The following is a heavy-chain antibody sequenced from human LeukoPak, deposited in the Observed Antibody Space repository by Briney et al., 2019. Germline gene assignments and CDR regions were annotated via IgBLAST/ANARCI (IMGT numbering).Heavy chain of an antibody. CDR2: IYHSGST. CDR1: GYSISSGYY. V-gene: IGHV4-38-2*02. CDR3: ARDSWSNCPPLNYFDY. J-gene: IGHJ4*02. D-gene: IGHD3-10*01. Sequence: ASETLSLTCTVSGYSISSGYYWGWIRQPPGKVLEWIGSIYHSGSTYYTPSLKSRVTISVDTSKNQFPLKLSSVTAADTAVYYCARDSWSNCPPLNYFDYWGQGTLVTVSS.